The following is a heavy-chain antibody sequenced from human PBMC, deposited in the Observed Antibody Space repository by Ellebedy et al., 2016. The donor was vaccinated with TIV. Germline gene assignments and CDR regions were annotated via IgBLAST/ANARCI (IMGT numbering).Heavy chain of an antibody. J-gene: IGHJ6*02. Sequence: GGSLRLXXAASGFTFDSYAMNWVRQAPGKGLEWVSVVSGNSDTTHYADSVKGRFTISRDNSKDTLYLQMSSLRAEDTAVYYCAKPGRTSMLRGNGMDVWGQGTTVTVSS. V-gene: IGHV3-23*01. CDR3: AKPGRTSMLRGNGMDV. D-gene: IGHD3-10*01. CDR1: GFTFDSYA. CDR2: VSGNSDTT.